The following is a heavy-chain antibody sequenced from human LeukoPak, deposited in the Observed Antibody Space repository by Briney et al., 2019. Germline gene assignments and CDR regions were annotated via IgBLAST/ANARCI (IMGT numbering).Heavy chain of an antibody. CDR3: ARQSRDGSQTRGYYFDY. Sequence: GESLKISCQVSGYIFTHYWIGWVRQMPGKGLESMGIIYPADSDTTYSPSFQGQVTISADKSISTVYLQWSSLKASDAAMYYCARQSRDGSQTRGYYFDYWGQGTLVTVSS. D-gene: IGHD3-10*01. CDR1: GYIFTHYW. J-gene: IGHJ4*02. V-gene: IGHV5-51*01. CDR2: IYPADSDT.